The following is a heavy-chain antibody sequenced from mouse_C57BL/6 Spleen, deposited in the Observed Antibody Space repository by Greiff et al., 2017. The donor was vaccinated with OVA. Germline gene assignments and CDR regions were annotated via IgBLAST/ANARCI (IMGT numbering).Heavy chain of an antibody. D-gene: IGHD1-1*01. Sequence: KPGHGLEWIGAILPGSGSTNFHEKFKGKATFTADTSSNTAYMQLSSLTTEDSAIYYCARWDYYDAYWGQGTLVTVSA. CDR3: ARWDYYDAY. CDR2: ILPGSGST. V-gene: IGHV1-9*01. J-gene: IGHJ3*01.